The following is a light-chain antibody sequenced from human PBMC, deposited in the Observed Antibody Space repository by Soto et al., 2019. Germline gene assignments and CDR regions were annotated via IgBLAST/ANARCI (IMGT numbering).Light chain of an antibody. Sequence: QAVVTQAPSASGTPGQRIIISCSGSGSNIGSNSVTWYQQLPRTAPKLLIYTNSQRPSGVPDRFSGSKSGTSASLAISGLQSGDEADYYCATWDDSLNGYVFGTGTQLTVL. CDR3: ATWDDSLNGYV. CDR1: GSNIGSNS. CDR2: TNS. V-gene: IGLV1-44*01. J-gene: IGLJ1*01.